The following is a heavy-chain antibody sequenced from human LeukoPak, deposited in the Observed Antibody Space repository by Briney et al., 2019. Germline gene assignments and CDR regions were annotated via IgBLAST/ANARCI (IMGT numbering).Heavy chain of an antibody. CDR3: AKSMGATLFDY. CDR1: GFTFSNYW. J-gene: IGHJ4*02. V-gene: IGHV3-7*03. Sequence: GGSLRLSCAASGFTFSNYWMSWVRQAPGKGLEWVASIEQDGSEKCYVDSVKGRFTISRDNSKNTLYLQMNSLRAEDTAVYYCAKSMGATLFDYWGQGTLVTVSS. CDR2: IEQDGSEK. D-gene: IGHD1-26*01.